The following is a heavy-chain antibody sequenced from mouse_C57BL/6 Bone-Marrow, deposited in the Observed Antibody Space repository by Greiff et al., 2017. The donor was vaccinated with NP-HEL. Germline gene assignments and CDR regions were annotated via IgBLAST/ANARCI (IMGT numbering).Heavy chain of an antibody. J-gene: IGHJ3*01. CDR1: GYTFTDYE. V-gene: IGHV1-15*01. CDR3: TRSGYDGFAY. D-gene: IGHD2-2*01. Sequence: QVQLQQSGAELVRPGASVTLSCKASGYTFTDYEMHWVKQTPVPGLEWIGAIDTETGGTAYHQTFKGKAILTADKSSSTAYMELRSLTSEDSAVYYCTRSGYDGFAYWGQGTLVTVSA. CDR2: IDTETGGT.